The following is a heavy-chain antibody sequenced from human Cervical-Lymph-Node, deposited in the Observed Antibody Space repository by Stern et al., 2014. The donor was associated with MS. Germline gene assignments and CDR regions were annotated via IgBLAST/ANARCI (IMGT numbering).Heavy chain of an antibody. CDR3: AALGWADY. Sequence: EVHLVESGGGLVQPGGSLRLSCAASGFSFSSYWMHWVRQAPGKGLVWVSRIDSDGSTTGYADSVKGRFTISRDNAKNPLYLQMNSLRAEDTAVYYCAALGWADYWGQGTLVTVSS. J-gene: IGHJ4*02. CDR1: GFSFSSYW. CDR2: IDSDGSTT. D-gene: IGHD5-24*01. V-gene: IGHV3-74*02.